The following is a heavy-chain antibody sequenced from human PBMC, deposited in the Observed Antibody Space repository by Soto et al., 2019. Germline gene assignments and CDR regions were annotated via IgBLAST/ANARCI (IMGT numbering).Heavy chain of an antibody. J-gene: IGHJ4*02. CDR3: ARALAPTGMGGAGY. CDR1: EFTFSTYS. D-gene: IGHD6-13*01. Sequence: EVQLVESGGDLVQPGGSLRLSCAAPEFTFSTYSMNWVRQAPGEGLEWVSYISSSSSTIYYADSVKGRFTISRDNAKNSLYLQMNSLRAEDTAGYYWARALAPTGMGGAGYWGQGTMVTVSS. CDR2: ISSSSSTI. V-gene: IGHV3-48*01.